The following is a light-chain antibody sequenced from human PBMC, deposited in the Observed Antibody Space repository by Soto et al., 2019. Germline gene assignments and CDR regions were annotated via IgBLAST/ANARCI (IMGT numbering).Light chain of an antibody. CDR2: EVT. J-gene: IGLJ2*01. CDR1: SSDVGGYNC. CDR3: SSYAGSNTVL. Sequence: QSALTQPPSASGSPGQSVTISCTGTSSDVGGYNCVSWYQQHPGKAPQLMIYEVTKRPSGVPDRFSGSKSGNTASLTVSGLQAEDEAVYYCSSYAGSNTVLFGGGTKVTVL. V-gene: IGLV2-8*01.